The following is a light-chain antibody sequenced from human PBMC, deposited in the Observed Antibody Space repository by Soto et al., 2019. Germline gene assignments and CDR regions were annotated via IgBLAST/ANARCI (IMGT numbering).Light chain of an antibody. CDR3: QHWVDYMWT. J-gene: IGKJ1*01. CDR1: QSISSW. Sequence: DIHLTQSPSTLSASVGDRVTITCRASQSISSWLAWYQQKPGKDPKLLIYKASTLESGVPSRFSGSGSGTEFPLTISSLQPDDFATYYCQHWVDYMWTFGQGTKVEIK. CDR2: KAS. V-gene: IGKV1-5*03.